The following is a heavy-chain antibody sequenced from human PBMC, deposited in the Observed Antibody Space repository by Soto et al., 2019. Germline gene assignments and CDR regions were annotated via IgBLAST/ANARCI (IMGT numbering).Heavy chain of an antibody. CDR3: ARGSPYCSGGSCYSVTYGMDG. CDR1: GGTFSSYA. CDR2: IIPIFGTA. J-gene: IGHJ6*02. Sequence: SVKVSCKASGGTFSSYAISWVRQAPGQGLEWMGGIIPIFGTANYAQKFQGRVTITTDESTSTAYMELSSLRSEDTAVYYCARGSPYCSGGSCYSVTYGMDGWGQGTTVTVSS. V-gene: IGHV1-69*05. D-gene: IGHD2-15*01.